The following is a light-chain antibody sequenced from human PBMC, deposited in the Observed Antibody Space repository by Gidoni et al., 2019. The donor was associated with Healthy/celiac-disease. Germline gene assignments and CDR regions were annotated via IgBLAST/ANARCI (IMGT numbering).Light chain of an antibody. Sequence: VLTQSPPTLPLSPGERPTLSCRASQSVSSYLAWYQQKPGQAPRLLIYDASNRATGIPARFSGSGAGTDFTLTISRLEPEDFAVYYCQQSSNWPPLNFGGGTKVEIK. V-gene: IGKV3-11*01. J-gene: IGKJ4*01. CDR2: DAS. CDR1: QSVSSY. CDR3: QQSSNWPPLN.